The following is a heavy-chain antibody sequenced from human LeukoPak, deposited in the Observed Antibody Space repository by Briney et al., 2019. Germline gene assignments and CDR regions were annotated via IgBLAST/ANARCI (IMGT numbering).Heavy chain of an antibody. CDR2: IYPRGSDT. CDR1: GYCFNSYW. V-gene: IGHV5-51*01. CDR3: ARGSDRGYNYGFDY. D-gene: IGHD5-18*01. J-gene: IGHJ4*02. Sequence: GASLKISCKGSGYCFNSYWIGWVRQLPGKGLECMGIIYPRGSDTRYSPSFQGQVTISADRSIGTAYLQWSSLKASDTAMYYCARGSDRGYNYGFDYWGQGTLVTVSS.